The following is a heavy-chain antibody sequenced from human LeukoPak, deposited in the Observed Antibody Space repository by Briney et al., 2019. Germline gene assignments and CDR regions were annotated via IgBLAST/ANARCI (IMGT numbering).Heavy chain of an antibody. V-gene: IGHV3-30-3*02. CDR3: AKSQRENWFDP. J-gene: IGHJ5*02. Sequence: GSLRLSCAASGFTFSSYAIHWVRQAPGKGLEWVAVISYDGSNKYYADSVKDRFTISRDNSKNTLYLQMNSLRAEDTAVYYCAKSQRENWFDPWGQGTLVTVSS. CDR2: ISYDGSNK. CDR1: GFTFSSYA.